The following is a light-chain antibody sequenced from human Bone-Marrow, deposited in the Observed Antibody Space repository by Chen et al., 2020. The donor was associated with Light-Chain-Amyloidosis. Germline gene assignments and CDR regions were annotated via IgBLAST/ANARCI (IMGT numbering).Light chain of an antibody. CDR1: QGIMNY. J-gene: IGKJ5*01. Sequence: DIQMTQTPSSLSACVGDRVTSTCRASQGIMNYLAWFQQKPGKALKSLIYAASSLQSGVPSKFSGSGSGTDFTLIISSLQPDDFATYSSQQYYSYPITVGQGTRLEIK. V-gene: IGKV1-16*02. CDR3: QQYYSYPIT. CDR2: AAS.